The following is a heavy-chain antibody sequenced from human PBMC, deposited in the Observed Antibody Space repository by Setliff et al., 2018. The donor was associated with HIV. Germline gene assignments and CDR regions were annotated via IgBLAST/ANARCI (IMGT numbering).Heavy chain of an antibody. Sequence: ASVKVSCKASGGTFSTYAIHWVRQAPGQGLEWMGGIPLFGTANYAQKFQGRVRITADESTGTAYMELRTLKFEDTAMYCCVVGGSSWYADYHYYYMDIWGTGTTVTVSS. CDR3: VVGGSSWYADYHYYYMDI. J-gene: IGHJ6*03. V-gene: IGHV1-69*13. CDR2: IPLFGTA. CDR1: GGTFSTYA. D-gene: IGHD6-13*01.